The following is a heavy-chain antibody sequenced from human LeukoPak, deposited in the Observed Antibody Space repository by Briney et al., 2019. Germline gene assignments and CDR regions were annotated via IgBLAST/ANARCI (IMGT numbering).Heavy chain of an antibody. CDR2: INHSGST. CDR1: GGSISSYY. D-gene: IGHD3-22*01. J-gene: IGHJ4*02. V-gene: IGHV4-34*01. Sequence: SETLSLTCTVSGGSISSYYWSWIRQPPGKGLEWIGEINHSGSTNYNPSLKSRVTISVDTSKNQFSLKLSSVTAADTAVYYCARHDHTSDYDSSGYYYAKYYFDYWGQGTLVTVSS. CDR3: ARHDHTSDYDSSGYYYAKYYFDY.